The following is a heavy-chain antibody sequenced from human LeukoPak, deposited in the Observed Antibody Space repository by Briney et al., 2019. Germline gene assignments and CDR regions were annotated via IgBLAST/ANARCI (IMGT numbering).Heavy chain of an antibody. CDR2: VYYSGST. CDR1: GASIRSSDYY. CDR3: ARHGNWEPFDY. J-gene: IGHJ4*02. Sequence: PSETLSLTCVLSGASIRSSDYYWAWIRQPPGKGLEWIGTVYYSGSTYYNPSLKSRVTISVDTSKNSFSLNGTSLTAADTAVYYCARHGNWEPFDYWGQGSLVTVSS. V-gene: IGHV4-39*01. D-gene: IGHD1-1*01.